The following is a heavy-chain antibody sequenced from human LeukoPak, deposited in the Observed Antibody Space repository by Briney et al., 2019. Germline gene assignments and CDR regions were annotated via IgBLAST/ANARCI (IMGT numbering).Heavy chain of an antibody. CDR3: ARHGGYSGGWYDY. V-gene: IGHV4-59*08. CDR2: IYYSGST. CDR1: GGSISSYY. J-gene: IGHJ4*02. D-gene: IGHD6-19*01. Sequence: SETLSLTCTVSGGSISSYYWSWIRQPPGKGLEWIGYIYYSGSTNYNPSLKSRVTISVDTSKNQFSLKLSSVTAADTAVYYCARHGGYSGGWYDYWGQGTLVTVSS.